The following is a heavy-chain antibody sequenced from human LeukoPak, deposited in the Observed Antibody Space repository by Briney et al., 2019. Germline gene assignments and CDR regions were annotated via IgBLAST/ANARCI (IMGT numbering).Heavy chain of an antibody. Sequence: ASVKVSCKASGGTFSSYAISWVRQAPGQGLEWMGRIIPILGIANYAQKFQGRVTITADKSTSTAYMELSSLRSEDTAVYYCAGLAAAGSYYYYGMDVWGQGTTVTVSS. CDR2: IIPILGIA. CDR1: GGTFSSYA. CDR3: AGLAAAGSYYYYGMDV. D-gene: IGHD6-13*01. V-gene: IGHV1-69*04. J-gene: IGHJ6*02.